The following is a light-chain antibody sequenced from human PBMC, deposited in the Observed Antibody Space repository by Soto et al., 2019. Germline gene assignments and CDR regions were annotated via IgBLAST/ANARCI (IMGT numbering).Light chain of an antibody. J-gene: IGLJ2*01. CDR1: SSNIENNY. Sequence: QSVLTQPPSVSAAPGQDVAISCSGTSSNIENNYVSWYQQLPGTAPKLLIFETDKRPSGIPDRFSGSKSRMSATLDITGLQTGDEAHYYCATWDSSLRGVVFGGGTKLTVL. CDR3: ATWDSSLRGVV. V-gene: IGLV1-51*02. CDR2: ETD.